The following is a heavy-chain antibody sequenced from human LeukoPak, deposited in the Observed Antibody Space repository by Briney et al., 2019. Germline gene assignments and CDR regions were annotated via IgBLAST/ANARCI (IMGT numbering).Heavy chain of an antibody. V-gene: IGHV3-30*18. Sequence: PGRSLTLYCSAAGLTFSSDGMSWGPQAPGKGLEWVAVISSDGRNEYYADSVKGRFTISRDNSKSTLYLQMNSLRAEDTAVYYCAKDREAYCSGGSCYSVWDYWGQGTLVTVSS. CDR3: AKDREAYCSGGSCYSVWDY. J-gene: IGHJ4*02. D-gene: IGHD2-15*01. CDR2: ISSDGRNE. CDR1: GLTFSSDG.